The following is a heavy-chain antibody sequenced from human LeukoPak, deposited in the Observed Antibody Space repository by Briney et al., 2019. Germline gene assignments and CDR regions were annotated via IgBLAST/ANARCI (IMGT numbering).Heavy chain of an antibody. CDR3: ARRAGAYSHPYDY. J-gene: IGHJ4*02. CDR1: GFTFSSYS. Sequence: PGGSLRLSCAASGFTFSSYSMNWVRQAPGKGLEWVSSISSSSSYIYSADSVKGRFTISRDNAKNSLYLQMNSLRAEDTAVYYCARRAGAYSHPYDYWGQGTLVTVSS. V-gene: IGHV3-21*04. D-gene: IGHD4/OR15-4a*01. CDR2: ISSSSSYI.